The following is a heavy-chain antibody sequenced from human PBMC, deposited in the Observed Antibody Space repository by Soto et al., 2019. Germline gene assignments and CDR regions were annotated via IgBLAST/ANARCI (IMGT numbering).Heavy chain of an antibody. CDR1: GYTFTSYA. V-gene: IGHV1-3*01. CDR2: INAGNGNT. Sequence: ASVKVSCNASGYTFTSYAMNWVRPAPGQRLEWMGWINAGNGNTKYSQKFQGRVTITRDTSASTAYMELSSLRAEDTAVYFCARGTIIMLRGVLGNWFDSWGQGALVTVSS. CDR3: ARGTIIMLRGVLGNWFDS. J-gene: IGHJ5*01. D-gene: IGHD3-10*01.